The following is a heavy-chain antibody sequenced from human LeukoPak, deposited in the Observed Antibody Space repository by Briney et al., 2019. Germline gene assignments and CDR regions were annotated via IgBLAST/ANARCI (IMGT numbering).Heavy chain of an antibody. CDR2: ISYDGSNK. J-gene: IGHJ6*03. D-gene: IGHD3-16*01. CDR1: GFTFSSYA. V-gene: IGHV3-30-3*01. CDR3: ARGVYYYYYYMDV. Sequence: SGGSLRLSCAASGFTFSSYAMHWVRQAPGKGLEWVAVISYDGSNKYYADSVKGRFTISRDNSKNTLYLQMNSLRAEDTAVYYCARGVYYYYYYMDVWGKGTTVTVSS.